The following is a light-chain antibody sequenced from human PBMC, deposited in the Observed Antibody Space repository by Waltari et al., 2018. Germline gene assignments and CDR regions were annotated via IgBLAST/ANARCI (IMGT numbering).Light chain of an antibody. V-gene: IGKV1-5*03. Sequence: DIQMTQSPSTLSASVGDRVTITCRASQSISGWLAWYQQKPGKAPKLLIYKASTLESGVPSRFSGSGSGTEFTLTIKSLQPDDFATYYCQQYDTFMWTFGQGTKVDI. CDR2: KAS. CDR3: QQYDTFMWT. CDR1: QSISGW. J-gene: IGKJ1*01.